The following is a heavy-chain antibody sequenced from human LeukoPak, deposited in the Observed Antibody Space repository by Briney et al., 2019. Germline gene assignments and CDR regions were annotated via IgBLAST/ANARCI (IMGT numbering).Heavy chain of an antibody. CDR1: GYTLTEIS. CDR2: FDREDGET. CDR3: ATVGYSYGAFDY. V-gene: IGHV1-24*01. D-gene: IGHD5-18*01. Sequence: AASVKVSCKVSGYTLTEISLHWVRQAPGKGLEWMGGFDREDGETMYAQKFQGRVTMTEDTSTDTAFMELSSLRSEDTAVYYCATVGYSYGAFDYWGQGTLVTVSS. J-gene: IGHJ4*02.